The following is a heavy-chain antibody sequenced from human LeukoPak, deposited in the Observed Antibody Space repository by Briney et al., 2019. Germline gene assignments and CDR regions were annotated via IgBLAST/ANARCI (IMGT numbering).Heavy chain of an antibody. Sequence: GGSLRLSCAASGFTFSSYEMNWVRQAPGKGLEWVSYISSSGSTIYYADSVKGRFTISRDNAKNSLYLQMNSLRAEDTAVYYCARVLGDVDTAMAFDYWGQGTLVTVSS. V-gene: IGHV3-48*03. D-gene: IGHD5-18*01. CDR1: GFTFSSYE. J-gene: IGHJ4*02. CDR3: ARVLGDVDTAMAFDY. CDR2: ISSSGSTI.